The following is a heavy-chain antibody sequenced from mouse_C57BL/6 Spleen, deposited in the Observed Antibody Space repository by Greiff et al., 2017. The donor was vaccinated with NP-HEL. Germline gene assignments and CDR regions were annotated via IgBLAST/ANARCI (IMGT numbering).Heavy chain of an antibody. V-gene: IGHV1-69*01. D-gene: IGHD1-1*01. CDR2: IDPSDSYT. J-gene: IGHJ3*01. Sequence: VQLQQPGAELVMPGASVKLSCKASGYTFTSYWMHWVKQRPGQGLEWIGEIDPSDSYTNYNQKFKGKSTLTVDKSSSTAYMQLSSLTSEDSAVYYCARRDHYYYGSSYPFAYWGQGTLVTVSA. CDR1: GYTFTSYW. CDR3: ARRDHYYYGSSYPFAY.